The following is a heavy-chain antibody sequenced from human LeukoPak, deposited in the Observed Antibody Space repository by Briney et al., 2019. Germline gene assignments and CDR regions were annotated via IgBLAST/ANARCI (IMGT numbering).Heavy chain of an antibody. D-gene: IGHD3-22*01. J-gene: IGHJ5*02. CDR3: AKDQLPDYYYDSSGGLGWFDP. CDR2: ISTSSRTI. Sequence: QPGGSLRLSCAVSGFNFSTYNMNWVRQAPGKGLEWVSYISTSSRTIYYADSVKGRFTISRDNAKNSLYLQMNSLRAEDTAVYYCAKDQLPDYYYDSSGGLGWFDPWGQGTLVTVSS. CDR1: GFNFSTYN. V-gene: IGHV3-48*01.